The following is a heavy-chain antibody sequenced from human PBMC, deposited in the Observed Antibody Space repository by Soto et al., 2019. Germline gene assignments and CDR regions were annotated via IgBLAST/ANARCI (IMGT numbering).Heavy chain of an antibody. CDR3: ARFHSVVVVAATPTQADY. CDR2: IYYSGST. V-gene: IGHV4-39*01. Sequence: QLQLQESGPGLVKPSETLSLTCTVSGGSISSSSYYWGWIRQPPGKGLEWIGSIYYSGSTYYNPSLKSRVTISVDTSKNQFSLKLSSVTAADTAVYYCARFHSVVVVAATPTQADYWGQGTLVTVSS. CDR1: GGSISSSSYY. J-gene: IGHJ4*02. D-gene: IGHD2-15*01.